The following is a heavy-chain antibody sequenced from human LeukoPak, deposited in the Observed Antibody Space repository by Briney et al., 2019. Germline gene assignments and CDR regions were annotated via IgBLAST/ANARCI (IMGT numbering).Heavy chain of an antibody. J-gene: IGHJ3*01. CDR3: ARDLAVLPADIADTFDV. V-gene: IGHV3-30-3*01. CDR2: ISHDGYNI. CDR1: GFTFSRYA. Sequence: GRSLRLSCAASGFTFSRYAIHWVRQAPGKGLEWVAVISHDGYNIYYANSVKGRFTISRDNSRNTLSLQMNSLRAEDTAIYYCARDLAVLPADIADTFDVWGQGTMVTVSS. D-gene: IGHD2-2*02.